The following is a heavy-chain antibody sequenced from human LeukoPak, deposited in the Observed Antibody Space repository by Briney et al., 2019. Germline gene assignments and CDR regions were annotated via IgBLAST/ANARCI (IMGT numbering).Heavy chain of an antibody. CDR2: IYPGDSDT. CDR3: ASRYSGYVH. J-gene: IGHJ4*02. Sequence: LEWMSIIYPGDSDTRYSPSFQGQVTISADKSISTAYLQWSSLKASDTGMYYCASRYSGYVHWGQGTLVTVSS. D-gene: IGHD5-12*01. V-gene: IGHV5-51*01.